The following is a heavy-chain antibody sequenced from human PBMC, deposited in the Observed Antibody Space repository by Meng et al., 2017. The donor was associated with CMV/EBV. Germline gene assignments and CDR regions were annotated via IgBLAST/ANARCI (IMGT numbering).Heavy chain of an antibody. D-gene: IGHD2-2*01. V-gene: IGHV1-2*02. CDR2: INPNSGGT. CDR3: ARAVVPDATFDP. CDR1: GYTFTGYH. Sequence: ASVKVSCKSSGYTFTGYHMHWVRQAPGQQLEWMGWINPNSGGTNYAQRFQGRVTMTRDTSISTAYMELSRLTSEDTAVYYCARAVVPDATFDPWSQGTLVTVSS. J-gene: IGHJ5*02.